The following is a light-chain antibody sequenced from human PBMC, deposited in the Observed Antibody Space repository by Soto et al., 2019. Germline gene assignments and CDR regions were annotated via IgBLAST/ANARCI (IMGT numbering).Light chain of an antibody. CDR3: CSYAGSYV. CDR2: EVS. Sequence: SVLTQPASVSGSPGQSITISCTGTSSDVGGYNYVSWYQQHPGKAPKLMIYEVSNRPSGVSNRFSGSKSGNTASLTISGLQAEDEADYYCCSYAGSYVFGTGTKVTV. V-gene: IGLV2-14*01. J-gene: IGLJ1*01. CDR1: SSDVGGYNY.